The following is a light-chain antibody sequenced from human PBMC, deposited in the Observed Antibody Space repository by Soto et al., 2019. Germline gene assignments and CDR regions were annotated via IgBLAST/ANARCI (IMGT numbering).Light chain of an antibody. J-gene: IGLJ3*02. CDR1: SSNIGAGYD. CDR3: QSYDSSLNGVL. V-gene: IGLV1-40*01. Sequence: QSVLTQPPSVSGAPGERVAISCTGSSSNIGAGYDVHWYQQLPGSAPKLLIYDNNNRPSGVPDRFSGSRSGTSASLAIAGLQAEDEAFYHWQSYDSSLNGVLFGGGTKLTVL. CDR2: DNN.